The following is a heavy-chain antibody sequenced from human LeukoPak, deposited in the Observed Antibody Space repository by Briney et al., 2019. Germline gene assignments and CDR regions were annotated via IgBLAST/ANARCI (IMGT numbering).Heavy chain of an antibody. CDR1: GYTFAIYG. CDR3: ARAGSGRYYYYMDV. Sequence: ASVKVSCKASGYTFAIYGISWVRQAPGQGLEWMGWISSDNGYTNYAQKFQGRVTMTTDTSTNTAYMELRSLRSDDTAMYYCARAGSGRYYYYMDVWGKGTTVTVSS. CDR2: ISSDNGYT. V-gene: IGHV1-18*04. J-gene: IGHJ6*03. D-gene: IGHD3-10*01.